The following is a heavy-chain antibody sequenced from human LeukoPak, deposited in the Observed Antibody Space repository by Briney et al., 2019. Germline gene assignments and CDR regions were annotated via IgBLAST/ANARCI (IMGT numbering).Heavy chain of an antibody. CDR2: ISYDGSNK. Sequence: GGSLRLSCAASGFTFSSYAMHWARQAPGKGLEWVAVISYDGSNKYYADSVKGRFTISRDNSKNTLYLQMNSLRAEDTAVYYCARGPGRYGDYYFDYWGQGTLVTVSS. V-gene: IGHV3-30*04. D-gene: IGHD4-17*01. J-gene: IGHJ4*02. CDR1: GFTFSSYA. CDR3: ARGPGRYGDYYFDY.